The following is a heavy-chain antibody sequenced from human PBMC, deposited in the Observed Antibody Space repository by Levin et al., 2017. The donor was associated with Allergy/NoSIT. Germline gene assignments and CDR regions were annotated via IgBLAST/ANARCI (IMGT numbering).Heavy chain of an antibody. V-gene: IGHV3-74*01. CDR1: GFMFSIYF. J-gene: IGHJ6*03. CDR2: INSDGRYT. CDR3: ARGNHYYNYMDV. Sequence: GGSLRLSCEASGFMFSIYFYHWVRRAPGKGLVWVSRINSDGRYTLYADSVKGRFTISRDNAKNTLYLQMNSLRVDDTAVYFCARGNHYYNYMDVWGKGTTVTVSS.